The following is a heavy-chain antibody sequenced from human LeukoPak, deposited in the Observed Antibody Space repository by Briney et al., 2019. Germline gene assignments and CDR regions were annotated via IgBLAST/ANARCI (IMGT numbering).Heavy chain of an antibody. CDR3: AIPRGFRGFRGFDS. CDR2: ISSSSSPI. Sequence: GGSLRLSCDASGFTFSSFSLNWVRQAPGKGLEWVAYISSSSSPIYYADSVKGRFTISRDNANKSLYLQMSRLSGEDTAVYYCAIPRGFRGFRGFDSWGQGTLVTVSS. CDR1: GFTFSSFS. J-gene: IGHJ4*02. D-gene: IGHD3-10*01. V-gene: IGHV3-48*01.